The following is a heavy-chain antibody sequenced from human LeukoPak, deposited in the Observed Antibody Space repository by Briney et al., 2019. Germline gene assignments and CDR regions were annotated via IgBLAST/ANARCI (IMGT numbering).Heavy chain of an antibody. CDR2: ISAYNGNT. V-gene: IGHV1-18*01. Sequence: GASVKVSCKASGYTFTSYGISWVRQAPGQGLEWMGWISAYNGNTNYAQKHQGRVTMTTDTSTSTAYMELRSLRSDDTAVYYCARLRFYCSSTSCYSSSYFDYWGQGTLVTVSS. CDR3: ARLRFYCSSTSCYSSSYFDY. D-gene: IGHD2-2*01. CDR1: GYTFTSYG. J-gene: IGHJ4*02.